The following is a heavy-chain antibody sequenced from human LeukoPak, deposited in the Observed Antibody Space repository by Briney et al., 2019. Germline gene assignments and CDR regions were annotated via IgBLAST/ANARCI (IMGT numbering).Heavy chain of an antibody. D-gene: IGHD6-19*01. CDR1: GFTFSSYE. Sequence: GGSLRLSCAASGFTFSSYEMNWVRQAPGKGLEWVSYISSSGSTIYYADSVKGRFTISRDNAKNSLYLQMNSLRAEDTAVYYCARDLVGYSSGWYPVRGQGTLVTVSS. CDR2: ISSSGSTI. CDR3: ARDLVGYSSGWYPV. V-gene: IGHV3-48*03. J-gene: IGHJ4*02.